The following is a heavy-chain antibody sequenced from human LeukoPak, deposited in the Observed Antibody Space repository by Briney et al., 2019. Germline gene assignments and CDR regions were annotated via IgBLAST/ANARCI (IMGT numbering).Heavy chain of an antibody. CDR1: GFTFSTYA. D-gene: IGHD2/OR15-2a*01. CDR3: VRVTNPPHEFVNY. V-gene: IGHV3-30*04. CDR2: ISYDGSNK. Sequence: PGGSLRLSCAASGFTFSTYAMYWVRQAPGKGLEWVALISYDGSNKFYADSVKGRFTISRDNSKNTLYLQMNSLRAEDTAVYYCVRVTNPPHEFVNYWGQGTLVTVSS. J-gene: IGHJ4*02.